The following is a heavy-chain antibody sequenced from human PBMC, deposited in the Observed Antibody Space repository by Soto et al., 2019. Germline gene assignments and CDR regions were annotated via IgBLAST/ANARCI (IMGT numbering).Heavy chain of an antibody. D-gene: IGHD3-3*01. Sequence: GASVKVSCKASGGSFGNSAINWVRQTPGQGLEWVGGFIPVYRTLNFAQKFQGRVTITADESTGTAYMTLSSLASNDTAVYYCATGVIWIGYFTVDSWGQGTRVTVS. J-gene: IGHJ4*02. CDR1: GGSFGNSA. V-gene: IGHV1-69*13. CDR2: FIPVYRTL. CDR3: ATGVIWIGYFTVDS.